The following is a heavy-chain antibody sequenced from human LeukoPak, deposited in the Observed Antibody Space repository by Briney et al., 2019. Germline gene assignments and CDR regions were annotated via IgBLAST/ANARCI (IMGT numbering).Heavy chain of an antibody. D-gene: IGHD1-26*01. CDR1: GYSISSGYY. CDR2: IYHSGST. Sequence: PSKTLSLTCTVSGYSISSGYYWGWIRQPPGKGLEWIGSIYHSGSTYYNPSLKSRVTISVDTSKNQFSLKLSSVTAADTAVYYCARVGWELDRFDYWGQGTLVTVSS. V-gene: IGHV4-38-2*02. J-gene: IGHJ4*02. CDR3: ARVGWELDRFDY.